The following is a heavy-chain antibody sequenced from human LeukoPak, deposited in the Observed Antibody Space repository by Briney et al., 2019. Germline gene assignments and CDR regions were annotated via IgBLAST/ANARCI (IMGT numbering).Heavy chain of an antibody. CDR1: GFTFNYYA. Sequence: GGSLRLSCAASGFTFNYYAMSWVRQAPGKGLEWVSGISDNEGSTYSTDSVKGRFTISRDNTKKTVYLQMNNLRPDDTAVYFCARHDSFIPYWGQGTLVTVSS. J-gene: IGHJ4*02. CDR3: ARHDSFIPY. V-gene: IGHV3-23*01. CDR2: ISDNEGST. D-gene: IGHD5-18*01.